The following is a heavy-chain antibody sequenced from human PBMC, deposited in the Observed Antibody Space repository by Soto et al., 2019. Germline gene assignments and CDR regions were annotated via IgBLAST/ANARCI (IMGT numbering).Heavy chain of an antibody. CDR3: ARGLMATSPHLDF. V-gene: IGHV1-69*02. CDR1: GGTFSSYT. J-gene: IGHJ4*02. CDR2: IIPILGIA. Sequence: SVKVSCKASGGTFSSYTISWVRQAPGQGLEWMGRIIPILGIANYAQKFQGRVTITADKSTSTAYMELNSLRREDAAVYYCARGLMATSPHLDFWGQGTLVTVSS.